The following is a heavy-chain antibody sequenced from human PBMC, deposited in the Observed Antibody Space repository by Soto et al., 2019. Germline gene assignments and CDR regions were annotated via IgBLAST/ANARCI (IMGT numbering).Heavy chain of an antibody. V-gene: IGHV3-23*01. J-gene: IGHJ2*01. D-gene: IGHD6-19*01. Sequence: EVQLLESGGGLVQPGGSLRLSCAASGFTLSTYTMSWVRQAPGKGMECVSAISGTGGSSSYTDSVKGRFTISRDNSKNTLSLQMDSLRAEDTARYYCAKRAVAGRNWYFDLWGRGTLVTVSS. CDR3: AKRAVAGRNWYFDL. CDR2: ISGTGGSS. CDR1: GFTLSTYT.